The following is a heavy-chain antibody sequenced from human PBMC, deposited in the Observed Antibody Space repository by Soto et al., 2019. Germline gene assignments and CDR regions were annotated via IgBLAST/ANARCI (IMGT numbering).Heavy chain of an antibody. CDR1: GYTFTSYA. V-gene: IGHV1-3*01. CDR3: ARAPPGDYDAFDI. J-gene: IGHJ3*02. Sequence: ASVKVSCKASGYTFTSYAIHWVRQAPGQRLEWMGWINAGNGNTKYSQKFQGRVTITRDTSASTAYMELSSLRSEDTAVYYCARAPPGDYDAFDIWGQGTMVTVSS. CDR2: INAGNGNT. D-gene: IGHD4-17*01.